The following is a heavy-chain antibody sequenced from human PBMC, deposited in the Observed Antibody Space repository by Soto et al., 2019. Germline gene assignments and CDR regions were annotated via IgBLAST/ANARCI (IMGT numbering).Heavy chain of an antibody. D-gene: IGHD4-17*01. CDR1: GFTVSSNY. V-gene: IGHV3-66*01. Sequence: EVQLVESGGGLVQPGGSLRLSCAASGFTVSSNYMSWVRQAPGKGLEWVSVIYSGCSTYYADSVKGRFTTSRDNSKNTLYLQMNSLRAEDTAVYYCARAPLFDGDYGIFDYWGQGTLVTVSS. J-gene: IGHJ4*02. CDR2: IYSGCST. CDR3: ARAPLFDGDYGIFDY.